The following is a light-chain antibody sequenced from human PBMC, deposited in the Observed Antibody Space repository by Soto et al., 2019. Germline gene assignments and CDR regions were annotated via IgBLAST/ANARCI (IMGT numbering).Light chain of an antibody. V-gene: IGKV1-5*01. CDR1: QNINNW. CDR2: DAS. Sequence: TQMTQSPSTLSASVGDRVTLTCRASQNINNWLAWYQQKPGKAPKVLIYDASILESGVPSRFSGSGSGTEFTLTISSLQPDDFATYYCQQYDGNFGPGTKVDIK. CDR3: QQYDGN. J-gene: IGKJ3*01.